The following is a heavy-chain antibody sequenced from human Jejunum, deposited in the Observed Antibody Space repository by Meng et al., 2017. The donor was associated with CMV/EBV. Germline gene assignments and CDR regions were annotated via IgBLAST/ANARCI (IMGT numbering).Heavy chain of an antibody. CDR1: ELTLSSVD. Sequence: ELTLSSVDMHWVRQAPGEGLEWVAFIRNDGVNNYYADSVKGRFTISRGNAKNTLFLQMNSLRADDTALYYCAKGQRTSIYYYGMDVWGQGTTVTVSS. CDR3: AKGQRTSIYYYGMDV. CDR2: IRNDGVNN. J-gene: IGHJ6*02. D-gene: IGHD2-2*01. V-gene: IGHV3-30*02.